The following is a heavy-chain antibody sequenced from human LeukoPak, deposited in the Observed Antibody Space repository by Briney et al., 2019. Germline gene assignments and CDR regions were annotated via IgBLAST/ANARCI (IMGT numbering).Heavy chain of an antibody. Sequence: GGSLRLSCAASGFTFSSYWMHCVRHAPGKGLVWVSRINSDGSSTSYADSVKGRFTISRDNAKNTLYLQMNSLRAEDTAVYYCARDKDGAVTTGDYWGQGTLVTVSS. J-gene: IGHJ4*02. CDR1: GFTFSSYW. CDR3: ARDKDGAVTTGDY. CDR2: INSDGSST. V-gene: IGHV3-74*01. D-gene: IGHD4-17*01.